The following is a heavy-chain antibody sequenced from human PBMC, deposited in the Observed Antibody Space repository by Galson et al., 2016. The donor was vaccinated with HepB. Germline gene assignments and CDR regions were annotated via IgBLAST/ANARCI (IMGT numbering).Heavy chain of an antibody. V-gene: IGHV3-23*01. CDR2: ISGSGGGA. D-gene: IGHD3-10*01. J-gene: IGHJ6*02. CDR3: AKEGRLGDGLDV. Sequence: YLRLSCAASGFTFRSYGMNWVRQAPGKGLEWVSGISGSGGGAYYGDSVKGRFTIARDNSKKTLHLQINRLRAEDTAVYYCAKEGRLGDGLDVWGQGTTVTVSS. CDR1: GFTFRSYG.